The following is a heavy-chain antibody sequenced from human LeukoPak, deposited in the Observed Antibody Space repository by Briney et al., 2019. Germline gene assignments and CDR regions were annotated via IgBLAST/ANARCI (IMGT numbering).Heavy chain of an antibody. CDR2: IYNSGST. CDR1: GVSISSYS. Sequence: PSETLSLTCTVSGVSISSYSWSWIQQPPGKGLEWIAYIYNSGSTNYNPSLKSRVTISVDTSKNQISLKLSSVTAADTAVYYCARVWELPYFDYWGQGTLVTVSS. J-gene: IGHJ4*02. D-gene: IGHD1-26*01. V-gene: IGHV4-59*01. CDR3: ARVWELPYFDY.